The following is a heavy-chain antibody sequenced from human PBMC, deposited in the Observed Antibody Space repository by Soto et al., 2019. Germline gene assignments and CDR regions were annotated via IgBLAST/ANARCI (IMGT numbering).Heavy chain of an antibody. CDR3: AKERTSSTYDGTDV. CDR2: LTWGGSA. Sequence: EVQLLESGGGLIQPGGSLRLSCAGSGFTFSDYGMNWVRQAPGKRLEWVSGLTWGGSAYYAESVRGRFTISRDNSKSILYVQMNSLRVEDTAVYYCAKERTSSTYDGTDVWGQGTPVTVSS. J-gene: IGHJ6*02. D-gene: IGHD6-6*01. V-gene: IGHV3-23*01. CDR1: GFTFSDYG.